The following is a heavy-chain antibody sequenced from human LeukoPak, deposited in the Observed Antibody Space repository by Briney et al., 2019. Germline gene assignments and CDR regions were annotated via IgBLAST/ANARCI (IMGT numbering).Heavy chain of an antibody. J-gene: IGHJ4*02. CDR2: INTNTGTP. CDR1: GYTFTTYA. V-gene: IGHV7-4-1*02. D-gene: IGHD6-13*01. Sequence: ASVKVSCKVSGYTFTTYAMNWVRQAPGQGLEWMGWINTNTGTPTYAQGFTGRFVFSLDTSVSTAYLQISSLKAEDTAMYYCAREVGSSSWYYFDYRGQGTLVTVSS. CDR3: AREVGSSSWYYFDY.